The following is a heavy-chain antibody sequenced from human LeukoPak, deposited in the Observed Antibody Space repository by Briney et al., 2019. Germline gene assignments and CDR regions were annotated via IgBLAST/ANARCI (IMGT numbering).Heavy chain of an antibody. CDR2: IKQDGSEK. Sequence: GGSLRLSCAASGFTFSSYAMHWVRQAPGKGLEWVANIKQDGSEKYYVDSVKGRFTISRDNAENSLYLQMNSLRAEDAAVYYCARGFRGWYAEGFDYWGQGTLVTVSS. V-gene: IGHV3-7*01. D-gene: IGHD6-19*01. CDR1: GFTFSSYA. CDR3: ARGFRGWYAEGFDY. J-gene: IGHJ4*02.